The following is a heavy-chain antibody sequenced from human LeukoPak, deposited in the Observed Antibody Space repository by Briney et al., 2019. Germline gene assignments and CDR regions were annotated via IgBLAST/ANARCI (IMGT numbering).Heavy chain of an antibody. CDR3: ARVGPYYGSGSFDF. D-gene: IGHD3-10*01. V-gene: IGHV4-34*01. J-gene: IGHJ5*01. CDR1: GGSFSGYY. CDR2: INHSGST. Sequence: PSETLSLTCAVYGGSFSGYYWSWIRQPPGKGLEWIGEINHSGSTNYNPSLKSRVTISVDTSKNQFSLKLSSVTAADTAVYYCARVGPYYGSGSFDFWGQGTLVTVSS.